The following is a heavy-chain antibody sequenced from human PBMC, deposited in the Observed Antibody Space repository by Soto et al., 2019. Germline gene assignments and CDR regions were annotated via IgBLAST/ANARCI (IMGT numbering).Heavy chain of an antibody. CDR2: VSFDSKNK. V-gene: IGHV3-30*18. Sequence: PGGSLRLSCGGSGFSFESYGMHWVRQAPGKGLEWVATVSFDSKNKYYIDSVEGRFTISRDNSKEMLSLQMTSLRHEDTAVYYCAKESVEATYSYYGMDVWGPGTTVTVSS. CDR1: GFSFESYG. D-gene: IGHD1-26*01. J-gene: IGHJ6*02. CDR3: AKESVEATYSYYGMDV.